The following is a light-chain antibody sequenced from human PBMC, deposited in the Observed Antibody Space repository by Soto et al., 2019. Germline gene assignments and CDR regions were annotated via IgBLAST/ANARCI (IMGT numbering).Light chain of an antibody. J-gene: IGLJ1*01. CDR3: AAWDTSLSVFYV. V-gene: IGLV1-47*01. Sequence: QSVLTQPPSASGTPGQRVTISCSGSSSNIGSNYVYWYQQLPGTAPKLLIYRNNQRPSGVPDRFSGSKSGTSASLAISGLRSEDEADSYCAAWDTSLSVFYVFGTGTKVPVL. CDR2: RNN. CDR1: SSNIGSNY.